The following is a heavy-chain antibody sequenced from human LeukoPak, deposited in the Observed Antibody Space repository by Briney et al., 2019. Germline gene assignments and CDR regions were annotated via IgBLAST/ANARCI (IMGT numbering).Heavy chain of an antibody. J-gene: IGHJ3*02. D-gene: IGHD3-22*01. CDR3: TRDIYYDSSGYSSRAFDI. CDR1: GFTIGGYA. Sequence: GGSLRLSCTASGFTIGGYAMSWFRQAPGQGLEWVGFIRSKAYGGTTEYAASVKGRFTISRDDSKSIAYLQMNSLKTEDTAVYYCTRDIYYDSSGYSSRAFDIWGQGTMVTVSS. V-gene: IGHV3-49*03. CDR2: IRSKAYGGTT.